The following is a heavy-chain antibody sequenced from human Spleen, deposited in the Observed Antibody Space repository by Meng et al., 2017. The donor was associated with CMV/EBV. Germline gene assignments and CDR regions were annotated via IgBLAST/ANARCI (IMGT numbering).Heavy chain of an antibody. CDR1: GFTFSKHT. CDR3: ASSWDFDY. J-gene: IGHJ4*02. CDR2: ISSSSRYI. D-gene: IGHD7-27*01. Sequence: GESLKISCVASGFTFSKHTMSWVRQAPGKGLEWVSSISSSSRYIYYADSVKGRFTISRDNAKNSLYLQMDSLRVEDTAVYYCASSWDFDYWGQGTLVTVSS. V-gene: IGHV3-21*01.